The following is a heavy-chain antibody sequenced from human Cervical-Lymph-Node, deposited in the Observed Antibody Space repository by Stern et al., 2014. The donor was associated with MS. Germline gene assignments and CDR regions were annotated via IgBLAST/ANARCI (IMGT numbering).Heavy chain of an antibody. CDR1: GFTFSDYY. D-gene: IGHD2-15*01. Sequence: QVQLVQSGGGLVKPGGSLRLSCAASGFTFSDYYMSWIRQAPGKGLEWVSYISSSSSYTNYADSVKGRFTISRDNAKNSLYLQMNSLRAEDTAVYYCARVYCSGGSCWPYYFDYWGHGTLVTVSS. CDR2: ISSSSSYT. J-gene: IGHJ4*01. V-gene: IGHV3-11*06. CDR3: ARVYCSGGSCWPYYFDY.